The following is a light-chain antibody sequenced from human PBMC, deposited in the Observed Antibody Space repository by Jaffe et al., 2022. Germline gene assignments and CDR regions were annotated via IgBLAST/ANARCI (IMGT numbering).Light chain of an antibody. V-gene: IGKV1-39*01. CDR2: AAS. J-gene: IGKJ2*01. CDR3: QHSYSSPSMYT. Sequence: DIQMTQSPSSLSASVGDGVTITCRASQSISTYLNWYQQEPGKAPKLLIYAASNLQTGVPSRFSGSGSGTDFTLTISSLQPEDFATYYCQHSYSSPSMYTFGQGTKLEIK. CDR1: QSISTY.